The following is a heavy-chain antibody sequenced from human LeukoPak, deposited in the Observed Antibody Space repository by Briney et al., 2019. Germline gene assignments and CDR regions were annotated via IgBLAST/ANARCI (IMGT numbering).Heavy chain of an antibody. CDR1: GFTFGDYG. J-gene: IGHJ4*02. D-gene: IGHD1-26*01. CDR3: TRVVDSGSLTFDY. Sequence: GGSLRLSCTDSGFTFGDYGLSWFRQAPGKGLEWIGFIRSKDYGGTTEYAASVKGRFTISRDESKSIAYLQMNSLKTEDTAVYYCTRVVDSGSLTFDYWGQGTLVTVSS. V-gene: IGHV3-49*03. CDR2: IRSKDYGGTT.